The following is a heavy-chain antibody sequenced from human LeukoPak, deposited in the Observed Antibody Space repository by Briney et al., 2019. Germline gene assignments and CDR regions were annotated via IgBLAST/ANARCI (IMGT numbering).Heavy chain of an antibody. J-gene: IGHJ3*02. Sequence: GGSLRLSCAASGFTFSSYSMNWVRQTPGKGLEWVSYISSSSSTIYYADSVKGRFTISRDNAKNSLYLQVNSLRAEDTAVYYCARNRLIHDAFDIWGQGTMVTVSS. V-gene: IGHV3-48*01. CDR1: GFTFSSYS. D-gene: IGHD3-16*01. CDR3: ARNRLIHDAFDI. CDR2: ISSSSSTI.